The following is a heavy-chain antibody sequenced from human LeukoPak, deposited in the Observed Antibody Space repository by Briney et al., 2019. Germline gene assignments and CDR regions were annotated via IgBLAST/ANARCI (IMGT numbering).Heavy chain of an antibody. CDR1: GFTFSSXW. CDR3: AREKKTEWTTGAFDM. V-gene: IGHV3-7*03. Sequence: GGSXXLSCAASGFTFSSXWMSWVXQAPGKGVEWXANIKQDGSEKYYVDSVKGRFTMSRDNAQNALYLEMNSLRAEDAAVYYCAREKKTEWTTGAFDMWGQGTMVIVSS. CDR2: IKQDGSEK. D-gene: IGHD3-3*01. J-gene: IGHJ3*02.